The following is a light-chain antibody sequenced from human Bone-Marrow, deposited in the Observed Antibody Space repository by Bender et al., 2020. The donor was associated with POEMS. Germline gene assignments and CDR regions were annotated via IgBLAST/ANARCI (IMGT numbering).Light chain of an antibody. J-gene: IGLJ3*02. CDR3: ISYASSSTLV. V-gene: IGLV2-14*01. Sequence: QSALTQPASVSGSPGQSITISCTGTSSDIGGYNYVSWYQQHPGKAPKLMILEVNYRPSGVSNRFSGSVSGNTASLTISGLQAEDEADYFCISYASSSTLVFGGGTELTVL. CDR1: SSDIGGYNY. CDR2: EVN.